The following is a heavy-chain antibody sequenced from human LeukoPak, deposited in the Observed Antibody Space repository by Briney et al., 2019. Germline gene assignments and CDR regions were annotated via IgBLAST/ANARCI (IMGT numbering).Heavy chain of an antibody. CDR2: IDPSDSYT. Sequence: GESLKISCKGSGYSFTNYWISWVRQMPGKGLEWMGRIDPSDSYTNYSPSFQGHVTISADKFISTAYLQWSSLKASDTAMYYCARHGGYSSSWYFDYWGQGTLVTVSS. J-gene: IGHJ4*02. CDR3: ARHGGYSSSWYFDY. CDR1: GYSFTNYW. V-gene: IGHV5-10-1*01. D-gene: IGHD6-13*01.